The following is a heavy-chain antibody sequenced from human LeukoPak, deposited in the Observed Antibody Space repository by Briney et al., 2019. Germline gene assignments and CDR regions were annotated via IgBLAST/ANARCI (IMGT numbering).Heavy chain of an antibody. V-gene: IGHV3-74*01. J-gene: IGHJ6*02. D-gene: IGHD2-15*01. CDR3: ARVRGYCSGGSCKPLYYYGMDV. CDR1: GFTFSTYS. Sequence: GGSLRLSCAASGFTFSTYSMNWVRQAPGKGPVWVSRINDDGSDTTYADSVKGRFTISRDDAKNMLFLQMNSLRAEDTAVYYCARVRGYCSGGSCKPLYYYGMDVWGQGTTVTVSS. CDR2: INDDGSDT.